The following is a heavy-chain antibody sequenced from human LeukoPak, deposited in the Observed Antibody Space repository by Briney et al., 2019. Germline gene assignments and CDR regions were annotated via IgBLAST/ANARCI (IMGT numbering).Heavy chain of an antibody. V-gene: IGHV3-64D*06. CDR1: GLSFSSYA. D-gene: IGHD3-10*01. Sequence: GGSLRLSCSASGLSFSSYAMHWVRQAPGKGLEYVSAISSNGGGTNYADSVKGRFTISRDNSKNMLYLQMSTLRAEDTAVYYCVKGLVIGALDYWGQGTLVTVSS. J-gene: IGHJ4*02. CDR2: ISSNGGGT. CDR3: VKGLVIGALDY.